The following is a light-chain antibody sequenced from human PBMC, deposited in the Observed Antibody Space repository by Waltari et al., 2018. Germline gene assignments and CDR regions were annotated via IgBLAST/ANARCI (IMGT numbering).Light chain of an antibody. J-gene: IGKJ2*01. V-gene: IGKV1-5*01. Sequence: DIQMTQSPSTLSASVGDRVIITCRASQSISTWLAWYQQKPGKAPKLQIFAASSLQTGVPSRFSGSGSGTEFTLTINSLQAEDVAVYYCQQYYSAPFNFGQGTKLEIK. CDR3: QQYYSAPFN. CDR2: AAS. CDR1: QSISTW.